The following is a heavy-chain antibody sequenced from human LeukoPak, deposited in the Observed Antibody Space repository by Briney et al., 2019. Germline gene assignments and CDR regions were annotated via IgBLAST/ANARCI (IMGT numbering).Heavy chain of an antibody. CDR2: IFYSGST. Sequence: SETLSLTCTVSGGSISSGAYYWSWLRQHPVKGLEYIGYIFYSGSTHYNPSLKSRVTMSVDTSRSQFSLKLTSVTAADTAVYYCARVDSAGYYPYNWFDPWGQGTLVTVSS. CDR1: GGSISSGAYY. CDR3: ARVDSAGYYPYNWFDP. D-gene: IGHD3-22*01. V-gene: IGHV4-31*03. J-gene: IGHJ5*02.